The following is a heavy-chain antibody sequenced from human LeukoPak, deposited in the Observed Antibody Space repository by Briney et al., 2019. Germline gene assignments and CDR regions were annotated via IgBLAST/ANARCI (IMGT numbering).Heavy chain of an antibody. J-gene: IGHJ4*02. CDR2: IIPIFGTA. CDR1: GGTFSSYA. Sequence: ASVKVSCKASGGTFSSYAISWVRQAPGQGLEWMGGIIPIFGTANYAQKFQGRVTITADESTSTAYMELSSLRSEDTAVYYCARGYTKDMTSVTHFDYWGQGTLVTVSS. D-gene: IGHD4-17*01. CDR3: ARGYTKDMTSVTHFDY. V-gene: IGHV1-69*13.